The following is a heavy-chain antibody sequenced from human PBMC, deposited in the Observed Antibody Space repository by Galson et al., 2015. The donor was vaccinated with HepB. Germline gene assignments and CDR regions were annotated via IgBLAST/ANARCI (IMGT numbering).Heavy chain of an antibody. Sequence: SVKVSCKASGGTFSSYGISWVRQAPGQGLEWMGGIVPIFGTVNYVQKFQGRVTITADESTTTAYMELSGLRSEDTAVYYCARDVRDGYNTYYFDCWGQGTPVTVSS. CDR2: IVPIFGTV. J-gene: IGHJ4*02. CDR1: GGTFSSYG. D-gene: IGHD5-24*01. CDR3: ARDVRDGYNTYYFDC. V-gene: IGHV1-69*13.